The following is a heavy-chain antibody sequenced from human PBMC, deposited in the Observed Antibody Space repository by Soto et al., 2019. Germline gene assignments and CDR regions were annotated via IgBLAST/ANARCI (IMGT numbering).Heavy chain of an antibody. CDR2: IYYSGST. CDR3: AAAITIFGVVISG. D-gene: IGHD3-3*01. Sequence: GGSVSSGSYYWSWIRQPPGKGLEWIGYIYYSGSTNYNPSLKSRVTISVDTSKNQFSLKLSSVTAADTAVYYCAAAITIFGVVISGWGQGTLVTVSS. V-gene: IGHV4-61*01. J-gene: IGHJ4*02. CDR1: GGSVSSGSYY.